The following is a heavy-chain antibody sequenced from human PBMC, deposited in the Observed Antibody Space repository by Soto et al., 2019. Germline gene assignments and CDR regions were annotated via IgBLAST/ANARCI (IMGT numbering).Heavy chain of an antibody. Sequence: QVQLVESGGGVVQPGRSLRLSCAASGFTFSSYGMHWVRQAPGKGLEWVAVISYDGSNKYYADSVKGRFTISRDNSKNTLYLQMNSLRAEDTAVYYCAKGGEDRYQLLQAGDYGMDVWGQGTTVTVSS. D-gene: IGHD2-2*01. V-gene: IGHV3-30*18. CDR1: GFTFSSYG. CDR2: ISYDGSNK. J-gene: IGHJ6*02. CDR3: AKGGEDRYQLLQAGDYGMDV.